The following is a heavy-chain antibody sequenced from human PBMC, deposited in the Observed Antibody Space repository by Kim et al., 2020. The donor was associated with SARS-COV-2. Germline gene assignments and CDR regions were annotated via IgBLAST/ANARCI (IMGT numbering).Heavy chain of an antibody. V-gene: IGHV3-49*04. CDR2: IRNKRYGGTP. CDR1: GFTFGDYA. CDR3: TRTNVFSSGWHLDS. J-gene: IGHJ4*02. Sequence: GGSLRLSCTASGFTFGDYAMSWVRQPPGKGLEWVGFIRNKRYGGTPEYAASVKGRFTISRDDSNSISYLQMNSLNTEDTAVYYCTRTNVFSSGWHLDSWGQGTLVTVSS. D-gene: IGHD6-19*01.